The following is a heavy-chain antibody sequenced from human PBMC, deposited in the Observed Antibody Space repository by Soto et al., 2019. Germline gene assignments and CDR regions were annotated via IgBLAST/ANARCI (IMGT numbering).Heavy chain of an antibody. CDR3: AREMEACIIHYIDP. J-gene: IGHJ5*02. CDR2: TSYTGIT. CDR1: GGSVTFHH. D-gene: IGHD4-4*01. V-gene: IGHV4-59*02. Sequence: SETLSLTCFVSGGSVTFHHGSWIRQFPGQGLQWIAYTSYTGITNNNPFLQSRVTISLDTSQNQLALKLTPMTAADTAVYYCAREMEACIIHYIDPWGQGTLVTVSS.